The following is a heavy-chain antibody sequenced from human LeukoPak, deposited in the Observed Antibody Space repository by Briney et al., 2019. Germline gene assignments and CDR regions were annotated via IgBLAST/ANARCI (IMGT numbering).Heavy chain of an antibody. CDR2: IYYSGST. CDR3: ARVMGGFGELSAWFDP. Sequence: SETLSLTCTVSGGPISSYYWSWIRQPPAKGLEGVRYIYYSGSTNYNPSLKSRVTISVDTSKNQFSLKLSSVTAADTAVYYCARVMGGFGELSAWFDPWGQGTLVTVSS. CDR1: GGPISSYY. J-gene: IGHJ5*02. V-gene: IGHV4-59*08. D-gene: IGHD3-10*01.